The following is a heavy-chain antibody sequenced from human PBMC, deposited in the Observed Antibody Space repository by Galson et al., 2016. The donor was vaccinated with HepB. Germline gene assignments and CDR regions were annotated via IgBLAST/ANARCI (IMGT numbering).Heavy chain of an antibody. D-gene: IGHD3-3*01. CDR1: GYTFDRYW. CDR2: IYPGDFDI. Sequence: QSGAAVTKPGESLQISCRGSGYTFDRYWIGWVRQMPGKGLEWMAIIYPGDFDIRYSPSFQGQVTISVDKSIITAYLQWSSLTASDTAMYYCARSLTGSYDFWGAIYNDYAMDVWGQGTTVIVS. V-gene: IGHV5-51*01. J-gene: IGHJ6*02. CDR3: ARSLTGSYDFWGAIYNDYAMDV.